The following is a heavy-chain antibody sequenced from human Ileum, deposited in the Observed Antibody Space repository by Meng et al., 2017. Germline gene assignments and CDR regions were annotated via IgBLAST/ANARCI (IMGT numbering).Heavy chain of an antibody. J-gene: IGHJ5*02. CDR2: SEHFGNT. D-gene: IGHD3-3*01. V-gene: IGHV4-34*04. Sequence: QLQQLRAGLLEPQATQSLTCAVCGWSLSGDYCNWFRQPPGKGLEWFGVSEHFGNTIHNPTLKGRPTISADTSNNQISRRLTSVIAADTAVYDCVYFWSGSLSSGQGTLVTVSS. CDR1: GWSLSGDY. CDR3: VYFWSGSLS.